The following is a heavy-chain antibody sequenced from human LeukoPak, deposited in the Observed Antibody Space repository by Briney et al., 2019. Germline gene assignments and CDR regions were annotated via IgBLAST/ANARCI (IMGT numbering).Heavy chain of an antibody. J-gene: IGHJ4*02. CDR3: AGAGAHYYDSSLYYFDY. CDR1: GFTSSDYY. D-gene: IGHD3-22*01. CDR2: ISSSGSTI. V-gene: IGHV3-11*01. Sequence: GGSLRLSCAASGFTSSDYYMSWIRQAPGKGLEWVSYISSSGSTIYYADSVKGRFTISRDNAKNSLYLQMNSLRAEDTAVYYCAGAGAHYYDSSLYYFDYWGQGTLVTVSS.